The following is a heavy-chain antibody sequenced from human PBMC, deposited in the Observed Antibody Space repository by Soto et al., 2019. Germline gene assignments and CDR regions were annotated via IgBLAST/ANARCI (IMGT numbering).Heavy chain of an antibody. CDR1: GFTFSSYA. Sequence: EVQLLESGGGLVQPGGSLRLACAASGFTFSSYAMSWVRQAPGKGLEWVSAISGSGGSTYYADSVKGRFSISRDNSKNTLYLQMNSLRAEDTAVYYCAKDRGLWFGELSAFAIWGQGTMVTVSS. CDR2: ISGSGGST. J-gene: IGHJ3*02. V-gene: IGHV3-23*01. D-gene: IGHD3-10*01. CDR3: AKDRGLWFGELSAFAI.